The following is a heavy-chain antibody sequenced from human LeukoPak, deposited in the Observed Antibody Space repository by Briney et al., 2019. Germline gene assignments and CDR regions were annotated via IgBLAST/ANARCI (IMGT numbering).Heavy chain of an antibody. Sequence: ASETLSLTCAVYGGSFSGYYWSRIRQPPGKGLEWIGEINRSGGTNYNPSLTSRVTISVDTSKNQFSLKLSSVTAADTAVYYCARGRLGHSYGLFNYWGQGTLVTVSS. CDR1: GGSFSGYY. CDR3: ARGRLGHSYGLFNY. J-gene: IGHJ4*02. V-gene: IGHV4-34*01. D-gene: IGHD5-18*01. CDR2: INRSGGT.